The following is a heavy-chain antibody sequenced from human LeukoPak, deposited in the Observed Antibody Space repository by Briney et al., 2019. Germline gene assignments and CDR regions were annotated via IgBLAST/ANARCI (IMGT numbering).Heavy chain of an antibody. Sequence: GGSLRLSCAASGFTFSSYAMSWVRQAPGKGLEWVSAISGSGYDTYHADSVKGQFTISRDNSKNTLYLQMNGLRAEDTAVYHCAKSRSVADAFDIWGPGTMVTVSS. D-gene: IGHD6-19*01. CDR3: AKSRSVADAFDI. CDR1: GFTFSSYA. J-gene: IGHJ3*02. CDR2: ISGSGYDT. V-gene: IGHV3-23*01.